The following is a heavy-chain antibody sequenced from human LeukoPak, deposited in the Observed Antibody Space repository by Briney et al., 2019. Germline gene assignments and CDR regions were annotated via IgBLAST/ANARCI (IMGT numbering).Heavy chain of an antibody. J-gene: IGHJ4*02. V-gene: IGHV3-7*01. CDR2: INQDASEI. CDR3: ATDRDNSDWQKRFDS. CDR1: GFTFSTYW. D-gene: IGHD2-21*02. Sequence: GGSLRRSCAASGFTFSTYWMNWYPQAPGQGREGVGNINQDASEINYVDSVRGRFTISRDNAKNSLHLQMNSLRAEDAAVYYCATDRDNSDWQKRFDSWGQGTLVTVSS.